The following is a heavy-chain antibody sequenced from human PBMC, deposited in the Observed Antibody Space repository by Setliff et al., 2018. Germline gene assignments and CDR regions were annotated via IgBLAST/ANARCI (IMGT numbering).Heavy chain of an antibody. D-gene: IGHD2-2*01. CDR3: ARAHSSTLSVHDY. Sequence: PGGSLRLSCAASGFTFSTYSMNWVRQAPGKGLEWVSYISSGSSIIYYADSVKGRFTISRDNAKNTLYLQMNSLRAEDTAVYYCARAHSSTLSVHDYWGQGTLVTVSS. CDR2: ISSGSSII. J-gene: IGHJ4*02. CDR1: GFTFSTYS. V-gene: IGHV3-48*01.